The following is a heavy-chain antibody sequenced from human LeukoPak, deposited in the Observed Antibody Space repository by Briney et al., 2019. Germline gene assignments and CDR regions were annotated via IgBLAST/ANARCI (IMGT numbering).Heavy chain of an antibody. D-gene: IGHD3-9*01. CDR1: GYTFTGYY. CDR2: INPNSGGT. V-gene: IGHV1-2*02. CDR3: ARDPVLRYFDWSGVHWFDP. Sequence: GASVKVSCKASGYTFTGYYMHWVRQAPGQGLEWMGWINPNSGGTNHAQKFQGRVTMTRDTSISTAYMELSRLRSDDTAVYYCARDPVLRYFDWSGVHWFDPWGQGTLVTVSS. J-gene: IGHJ5*02.